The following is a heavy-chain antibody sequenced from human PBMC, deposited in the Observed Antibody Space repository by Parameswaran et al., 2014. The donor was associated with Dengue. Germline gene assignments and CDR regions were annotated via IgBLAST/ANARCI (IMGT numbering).Heavy chain of an antibody. Sequence: WVRQAPGQGLEWMGIINPSGGSTSYAQKFQGRVTMTRDTSTSTVYMELSSLRSEDTAVYYCARDQPEWLRLTLRRDAFDIWAKGQWSPSPQ. D-gene: IGHD5-12*01. J-gene: IGHJ3*02. V-gene: IGHV1-46*01. CDR2: INPSGGST. CDR3: ARDQPEWLRLTLRRDAFDI.